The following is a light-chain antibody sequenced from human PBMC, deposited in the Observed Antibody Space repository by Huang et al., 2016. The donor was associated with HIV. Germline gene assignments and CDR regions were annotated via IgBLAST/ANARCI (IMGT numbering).Light chain of an antibody. J-gene: IGKJ4*01. Sequence: EIVLTQSPATLSSSPGKRATLSCRASQNVGDYGAWYQHKPGQAPRLLIYDASNRATGIPARFSGSGSGTDFTLTISRLEPEDFVVYYCQQRTNWPLTFGGGTKVEIK. CDR1: QNVGDY. CDR2: DAS. CDR3: QQRTNWPLT. V-gene: IGKV3-11*01.